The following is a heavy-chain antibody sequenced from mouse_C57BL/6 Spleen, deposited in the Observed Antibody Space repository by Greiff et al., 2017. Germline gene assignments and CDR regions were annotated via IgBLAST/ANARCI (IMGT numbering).Heavy chain of an antibody. D-gene: IGHD4-1*02. CDR1: GFNIKDVY. Sequence: VQLQQSGAELVRPGASVKLSCTASGFNIKDVYMHGVKQRPEQGLEWIGWFDPENGDTVYASKFQGNATIPAETSSNTAYLQHSRLTSEDTAVYYCTTGANWAYYWAQDSTLTVCS. J-gene: IGHJ2*01. CDR3: TTGANWAYY. CDR2: FDPENGDT. V-gene: IGHV14-4*01.